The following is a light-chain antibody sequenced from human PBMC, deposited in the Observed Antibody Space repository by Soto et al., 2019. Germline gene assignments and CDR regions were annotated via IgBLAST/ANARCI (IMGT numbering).Light chain of an antibody. V-gene: IGKV1-9*01. Sequence: IELTHSPSGVSASVGGRVSISCRASQDTGTSLAWYQQQPGKAPKLLIYAASSLQTDVPSRFSGSGSGTEFTLTINDLQPEDFATYYCQQLKSYPITFGQGTRLEIK. J-gene: IGKJ5*01. CDR2: AAS. CDR1: QDTGTS. CDR3: QQLKSYPIT.